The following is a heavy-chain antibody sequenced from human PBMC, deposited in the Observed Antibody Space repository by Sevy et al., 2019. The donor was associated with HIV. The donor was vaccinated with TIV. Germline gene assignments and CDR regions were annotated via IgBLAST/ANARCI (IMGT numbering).Heavy chain of an antibody. CDR2: IYSDGRT. D-gene: IGHD3-22*01. J-gene: IGHJ6*02. CDR3: ARDRCYDASGYYYYYYGMDV. V-gene: IGHV3-66*01. Sequence: GGSLRLSCAASGLSVSDNYMNWVRQAPGKGLELVSVIYSDGRTYYADSVKGRFTISRDNSKNTLYLHMNNLRPEDTAVYYCARDRCYDASGYYYYYYGMDVWGQGTTVTVSS. CDR1: GLSVSDNY.